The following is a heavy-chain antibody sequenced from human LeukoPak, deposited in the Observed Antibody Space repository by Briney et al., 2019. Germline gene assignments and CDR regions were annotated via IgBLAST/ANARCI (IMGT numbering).Heavy chain of an antibody. J-gene: IGHJ4*02. CDR1: GGTFSSYA. CDR2: IIPILGIA. V-gene: IGHV1-69*04. CDR3: ARGRGDGYNHDY. D-gene: IGHD5-24*01. Sequence: ASVKVSRKASGGTFSSYAISWVRQAPGQGLEWMGRIIPILGIANYAQKFQGRVTITADKSTSTAYMELSSLRSEDTAVYYCARGRGDGYNHDYWGQGTLVAVSS.